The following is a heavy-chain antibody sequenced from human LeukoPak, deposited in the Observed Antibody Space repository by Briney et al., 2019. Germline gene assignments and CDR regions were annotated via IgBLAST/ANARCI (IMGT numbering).Heavy chain of an antibody. CDR3: ARGVAALMDV. Sequence: GGSLRLSCAASRVTFSNYWMNWVRQAPGKGLEWVANIKQDASEKYYVDSVRGRFTISRDNAKNSLYLQMDSLRGEDTAVYFCARGVAALMDVWGKGTTVTVSS. CDR2: IKQDASEK. D-gene: IGHD6-6*01. CDR1: RVTFSNYW. J-gene: IGHJ6*03. V-gene: IGHV3-7*04.